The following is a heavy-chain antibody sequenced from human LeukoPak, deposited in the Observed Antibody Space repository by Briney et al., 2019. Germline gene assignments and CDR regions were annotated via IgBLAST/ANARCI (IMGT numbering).Heavy chain of an antibody. CDR2: IIPIFGTA. J-gene: IGHJ4*02. CDR3: ARGGKYYYDSSGYYLDY. CDR1: ENTITDYY. D-gene: IGHD3-22*01. V-gene: IGHV1-69*13. Sequence: SVKVSCKASENTITDYYMQWVRQAPGQGLEWMGGIIPIFGTANYAQKFQGRVTITADESTSTAYMELSSLRSEDTAVYYCARGGKYYYDSSGYYLDYWGQGTLVTVSS.